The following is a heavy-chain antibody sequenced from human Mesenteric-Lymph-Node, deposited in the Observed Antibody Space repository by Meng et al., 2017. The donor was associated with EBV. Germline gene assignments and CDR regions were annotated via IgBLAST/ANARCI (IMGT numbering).Heavy chain of an antibody. CDR2: IWSDGSDK. CDR1: GFTFSTHA. Sequence: QGQLVQSGXGGVQPGXSLRLSCAASGFTFSTHAMHWVRQAPGQGLEWVAVIWSDGSDKYYADSVKGRFTISRDNSNNMMFLQMNSLRVEDTAVYYCARGHSSGWNWWFDPWGQGTLVTVSS. CDR3: ARGHSSGWNWWFDP. V-gene: IGHV3-33*01. D-gene: IGHD6-19*01. J-gene: IGHJ5*02.